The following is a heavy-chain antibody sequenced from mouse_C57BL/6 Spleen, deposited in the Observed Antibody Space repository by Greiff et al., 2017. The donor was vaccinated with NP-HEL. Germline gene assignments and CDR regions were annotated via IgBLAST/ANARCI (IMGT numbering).Heavy chain of an antibody. CDR1: GYTFTDYE. J-gene: IGHJ2*01. CDR3: TRGGPQLGRDFDY. D-gene: IGHD4-1*02. V-gene: IGHV1-15*01. CDR2: IDPETGGT. Sequence: SGAELVRPGASVTLSCKASGYTFTDYEMHWVKQTPVHGLEWIGAIDPETGGTAYNQKFKGKAILTADKSSSTAYMELRSLTSEDSAVYYCTRGGPQLGRDFDYWGQGTTLTVSS.